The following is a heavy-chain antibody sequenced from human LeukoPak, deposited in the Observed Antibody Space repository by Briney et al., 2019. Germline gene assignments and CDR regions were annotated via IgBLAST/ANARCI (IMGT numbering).Heavy chain of an antibody. J-gene: IGHJ6*03. V-gene: IGHV3-64*01. CDR1: GFTFSSYA. CDR3: ARGIQYGYYMGV. D-gene: IGHD4-11*01. CDR2: ISSNGGST. Sequence: GGSLRLSCAASGFTFSSYAMHWVRQAPGKGLEYVSAISSNGGSTYYANSVKGRFTISRDNSKNTLYLQMGSLRAEDMAVYYCARGIQYGYYMGVWGKGTTVTVSS.